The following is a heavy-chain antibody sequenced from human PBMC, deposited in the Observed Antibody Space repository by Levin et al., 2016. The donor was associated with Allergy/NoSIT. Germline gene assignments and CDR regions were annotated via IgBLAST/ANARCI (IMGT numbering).Heavy chain of an antibody. Sequence: GESLKISCTASGFTFGDYAMSWVRQAPGKGLEWVGFIRSKAYGGTTEYAASVKGRFTISRDDSKSIAYLQMNSLRAEDTAVYYCAKPHYYDSSGYLDAFDIWGQGTMVTVSS. D-gene: IGHD3-22*01. CDR1: GFTFGDYA. V-gene: IGHV3-49*04. J-gene: IGHJ3*02. CDR3: AKPHYYDSSGYLDAFDI. CDR2: IRSKAYGGTT.